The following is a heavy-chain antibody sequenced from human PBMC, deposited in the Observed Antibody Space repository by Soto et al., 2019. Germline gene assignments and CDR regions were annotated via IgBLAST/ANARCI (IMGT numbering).Heavy chain of an antibody. J-gene: IGHJ2*01. CDR1: GFTFSSYA. Sequence: EVQLLESGGGLVQPGGSLRLSCAASGFTFSSYAMSWVRQAPGKGLEWVSAISGSGGSTYYEDSVKGRFTISRDNSKNTVYLQMNSLRAEDTAVYYCAKDAKNDYDSSGYYYEPSYWYFDLWGRGTLVTVSS. CDR3: AKDAKNDYDSSGYYYEPSYWYFDL. CDR2: ISGSGGST. V-gene: IGHV3-23*01. D-gene: IGHD3-22*01.